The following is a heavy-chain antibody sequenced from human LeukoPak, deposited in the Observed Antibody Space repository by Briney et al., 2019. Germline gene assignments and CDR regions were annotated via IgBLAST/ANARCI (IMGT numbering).Heavy chain of an antibody. CDR3: ARGIVVVPAAGTYNWFDP. J-gene: IGHJ5*02. CDR2: ISYSGST. CDR1: GGSISGYY. V-gene: IGHV4-59*01. D-gene: IGHD2-2*01. Sequence: SETLSLTCTVSGGSISGYYWSWIRQPPGKGLEWVGYISYSGSTNYNPSLKSRVTISVDTSKNQFSLKLSSVTAADTAVYYCARGIVVVPAAGTYNWFDPWGQGTLVTVSS.